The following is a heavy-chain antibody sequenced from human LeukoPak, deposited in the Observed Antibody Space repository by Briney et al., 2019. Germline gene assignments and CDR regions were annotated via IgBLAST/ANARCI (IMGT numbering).Heavy chain of an antibody. CDR3: ASLYGSGSYSFDY. CDR2: ILYTGST. J-gene: IGHJ4*02. Sequence: PSETLSLICTVSGYSISSPTYYWAWIRQPPGKGLEYIGNILYTGSTYYNPSLKSRVTISVDTSGNQFSVKLTSVTATDTAVYYCASLYGSGSYSFDYWGQGTLVTVSS. CDR1: GYSISSPTYY. D-gene: IGHD3-10*01. V-gene: IGHV4-39*01.